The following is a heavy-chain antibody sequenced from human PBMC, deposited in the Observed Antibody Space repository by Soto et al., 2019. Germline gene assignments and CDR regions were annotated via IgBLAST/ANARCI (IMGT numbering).Heavy chain of an antibody. CDR2: IYPGDSDT. Sequence: PGASLKISCKGSGYTFTSYWIGWVRQMPGKGLEWMGIIYPGDSDTRYSPSFQGQVTISADKSISTAYLQWSSLKASDTAMYYCARIAVAGNSYNWFDPWGQGTLVTVSS. CDR3: ARIAVAGNSYNWFDP. J-gene: IGHJ5*02. D-gene: IGHD6-19*01. V-gene: IGHV5-51*01. CDR1: GYTFTSYW.